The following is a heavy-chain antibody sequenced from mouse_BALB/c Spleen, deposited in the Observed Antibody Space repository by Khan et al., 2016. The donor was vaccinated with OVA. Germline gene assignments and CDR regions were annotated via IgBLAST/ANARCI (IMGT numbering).Heavy chain of an antibody. J-gene: IGHJ3*01. CDR3: ARGDYYGSSSFAY. CDR1: GYSFTGYY. D-gene: IGHD1-1*01. V-gene: IGHV1S34*01. CDR2: ISCYNGST. Sequence: LVKTGASVKISCKASGYSFTGYYMHWVKQSHGKSLEWIGYISCYNGSTTYNQKFKGKATFTVDTSSSTIYMQCNSLTSEDSAVYYCARGDYYGSSSFAYWGQGTLVTVSA.